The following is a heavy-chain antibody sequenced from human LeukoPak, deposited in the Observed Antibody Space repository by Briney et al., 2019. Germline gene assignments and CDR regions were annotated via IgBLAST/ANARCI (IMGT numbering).Heavy chain of an antibody. J-gene: IGHJ4*02. CDR2: LNWNGGRT. CDR1: GFTFDVYG. D-gene: IGHD2-21*01. Sequence: PGGSLRLSCAASGFTFDVYGMSWVRQARGEGLECVVGLNWNGGRTGHAHSGTGRFTISRDNAKIPLYLQMNSRRVEDTALYYCARVPRELMWYYFDYWGQGTLLTVSS. CDR3: ARVPRELMWYYFDY. V-gene: IGHV3-20*04.